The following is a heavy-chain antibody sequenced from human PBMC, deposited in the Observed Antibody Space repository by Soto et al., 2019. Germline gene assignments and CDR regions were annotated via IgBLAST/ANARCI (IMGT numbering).Heavy chain of an antibody. D-gene: IGHD3-9*01. CDR2: IWYDGSNK. J-gene: IGHJ4*01. V-gene: IGHV3-33*01. Sequence: PRRSPTLSPAASGFTFSSYGLHWVRQAPGKGLEWVAVIWYDGSNKYYADSVKGRFTISRDNSKNTLYLQMNSLRAEDTAVYYCARDIGHYDILTGYYPRPQGIDYWGHRTLFTVSS. CDR3: ARDIGHYDILTGYYPRPQGIDY. CDR1: GFTFSSYG.